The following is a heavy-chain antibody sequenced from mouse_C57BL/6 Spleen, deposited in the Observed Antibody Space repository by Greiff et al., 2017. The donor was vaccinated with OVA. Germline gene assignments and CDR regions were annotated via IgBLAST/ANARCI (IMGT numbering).Heavy chain of an antibody. Sequence: EVKLMESGEGLVKPGGSLKLSCAASGFTFSSYAMSWVRQTPEKRLEWVAYISSGGDYIYYADTVKGRFTISRDNARNTLYLQMSSLKSEDTAMYYCTRDLNYGSSRYAMDYWGQGTSVTVSS. V-gene: IGHV5-9-1*02. CDR2: ISSGGDYI. CDR1: GFTFSSYA. J-gene: IGHJ4*01. D-gene: IGHD1-1*01. CDR3: TRDLNYGSSRYAMDY.